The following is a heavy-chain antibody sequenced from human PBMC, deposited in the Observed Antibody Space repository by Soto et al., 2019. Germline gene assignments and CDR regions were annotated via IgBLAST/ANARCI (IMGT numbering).Heavy chain of an antibody. Sequence: QVQLVQSGAEVKKPGSSVKVSCKASGGTFSSYAISWVRQAPGQGLEWMGGIIPIFGTANYAQKFQGRVKITADEYTSTAYMELSSLRSEDTAVYYCARAPYYDSSGYYLRDQQFDYWGQGTLVTVSS. CDR1: GGTFSSYA. V-gene: IGHV1-69*01. CDR3: ARAPYYDSSGYYLRDQQFDY. J-gene: IGHJ4*02. CDR2: IIPIFGTA. D-gene: IGHD3-22*01.